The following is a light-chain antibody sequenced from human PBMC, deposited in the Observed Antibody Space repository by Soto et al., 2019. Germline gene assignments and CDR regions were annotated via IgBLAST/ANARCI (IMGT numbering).Light chain of an antibody. J-gene: IGKJ1*01. CDR1: QSVSNS. CDR3: QQRSNWPPWT. Sequence: EIVLTQSPATLSLSPGERATLSCRASQSVSNSLAWYQQSPGQPPRLLIYDASNRATGIPARFSGSGSGTDFTLTISSLEPEDFAVYYCQQRSNWPPWTFGQGTKVDNK. CDR2: DAS. V-gene: IGKV3-11*01.